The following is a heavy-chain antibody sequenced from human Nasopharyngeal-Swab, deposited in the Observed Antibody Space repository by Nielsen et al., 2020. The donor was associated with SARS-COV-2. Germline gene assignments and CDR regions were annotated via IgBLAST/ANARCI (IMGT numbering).Heavy chain of an antibody. Sequence: SVKVSCKASGGTFSSYAISWVRQAPGQGLEWMGRIIPILGIANYAQKFQGRVTITADKSTSTAYMELSSLRSEDTAVYYCARYYSNYHFWHFDLWGRGTLVTVSS. CDR2: IIPILGIA. J-gene: IGHJ2*01. V-gene: IGHV1-69*04. CDR1: GGTFSSYA. D-gene: IGHD4-11*01. CDR3: ARYYSNYHFWHFDL.